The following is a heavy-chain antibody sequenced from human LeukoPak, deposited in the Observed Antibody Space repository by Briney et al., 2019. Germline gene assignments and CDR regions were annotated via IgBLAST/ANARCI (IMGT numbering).Heavy chain of an antibody. CDR1: GYSFTSYW. V-gene: IGHV5-51*01. J-gene: IGHJ4*02. CDR3: ARHPEYSSSSMDY. D-gene: IGHD6-6*01. Sequence: GESLKISCKGSGYSFTSYWIGWVRQMPGKGLEWMGIIYPGDSDTIYSPPFQGQVTISADKSISTAYLQWSSLKASDTAMYYCARHPEYSSSSMDYWGQGTLVTASS. CDR2: IYPGDSDT.